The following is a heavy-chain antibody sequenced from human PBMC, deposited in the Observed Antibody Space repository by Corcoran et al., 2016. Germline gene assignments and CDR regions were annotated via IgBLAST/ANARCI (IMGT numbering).Heavy chain of an antibody. V-gene: IGHV1-3*01. CDR2: INAGNGNT. CDR3: AREMQAVAGDY. CDR1: GCTFTSYS. Sequence: QVQLVQSGAEVKKPAASVKVSCTASGCTFTSYSMHWVCQAPGQRLEWMGWINAGNGNTKYSQKFQGRVTITRDTSASTAYMQLSSLRSDDTAVYYCAREMQAVAGDYWGQGTLVTVSS. D-gene: IGHD6-19*01. J-gene: IGHJ4*02.